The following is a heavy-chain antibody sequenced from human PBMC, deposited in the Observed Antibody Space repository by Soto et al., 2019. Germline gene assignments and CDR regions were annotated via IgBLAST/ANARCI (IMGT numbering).Heavy chain of an antibody. V-gene: IGHV4-59*08. CDR3: VRREWERRSFDA. Sequence: QVQLRESGPGLLTPSETLSVTCTVSGDSISGHYWSWIRQPPGKGLEWIGYIHSAGTTNYNASLKSRVTLSLYTSKNVFSMRLTSLTAADTAVYYCVRREWERRSFDAWGHGTLVSVSS. CDR2: IHSAGTT. J-gene: IGHJ5*01. D-gene: IGHD1-1*01. CDR1: GDSISGHY.